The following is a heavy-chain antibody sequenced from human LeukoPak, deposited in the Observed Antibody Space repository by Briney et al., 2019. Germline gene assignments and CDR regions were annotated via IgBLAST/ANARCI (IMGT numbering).Heavy chain of an antibody. D-gene: IGHD5-18*01. V-gene: IGHV3-11*01. CDR2: ISSSGSTI. J-gene: IGHJ4*02. Sequence: GGSLRLSCAASGFTFSDYYMSWIRQAPGKGLEWVSYISSSGSTIYYADSVKGRFTISRDNAKNSLYLQMNSLRAEDTAVYYCAREGAEIQLWLYGSGSYFDYWGQGTLVTVSS. CDR1: GFTFSDYY. CDR3: AREGAEIQLWLYGSGSYFDY.